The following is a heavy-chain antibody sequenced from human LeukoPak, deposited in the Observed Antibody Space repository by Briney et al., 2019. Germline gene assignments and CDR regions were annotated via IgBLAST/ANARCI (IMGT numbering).Heavy chain of an antibody. V-gene: IGHV3-43D*03. D-gene: IGHD1-26*01. CDR1: GFTFDDYA. CDR2: ISWDGGST. Sequence: GGSLRLSCAASGFTFDDYAMHWVRQAPGKGLEWVSLISWDGGSTYYADSVKGRFTISRDNSKNSLYLQMNSLRAEDTALYYCAKDSGSYYEAPYLDYWGQGTLVTVSS. CDR3: AKDSGSYYEAPYLDY. J-gene: IGHJ4*02.